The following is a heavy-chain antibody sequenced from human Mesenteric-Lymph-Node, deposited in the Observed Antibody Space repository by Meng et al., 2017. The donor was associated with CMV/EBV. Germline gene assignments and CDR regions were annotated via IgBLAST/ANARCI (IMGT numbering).Heavy chain of an antibody. Sequence: QVQLVQSRAEVGKPGASVMVSSKASGYTFTDFSIHGVRQAPGQGLEWMGRSNPNSGVSNSAQNFQGRVTMTRDSSISTAYMELGRLTSDDTAVYYCARDNVNPEGFDPWGQGTLVTVSS. D-gene: IGHD2/OR15-2a*01. CDR1: GYTFTDFS. V-gene: IGHV1-2*06. J-gene: IGHJ5*02. CDR2: SNPNSGVS. CDR3: ARDNVNPEGFDP.